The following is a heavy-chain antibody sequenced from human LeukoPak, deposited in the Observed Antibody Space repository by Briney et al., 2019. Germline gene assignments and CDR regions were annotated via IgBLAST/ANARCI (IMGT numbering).Heavy chain of an antibody. CDR2: IYYSGST. D-gene: IGHD2-21*01. CDR1: GGSISSSSYY. CDR3: ARDHHRDRYFDY. J-gene: IGHJ4*02. V-gene: IGHV4-39*07. Sequence: SETLSLTCTVSGGSISSSSYYWGWIRQPPGKGLEWIGSIYYSGSTYYNPSLKSRVTISVDTSKNQFSLKLSSVTAADTAVYYCARDHHRDRYFDYWGQGTLVTVSS.